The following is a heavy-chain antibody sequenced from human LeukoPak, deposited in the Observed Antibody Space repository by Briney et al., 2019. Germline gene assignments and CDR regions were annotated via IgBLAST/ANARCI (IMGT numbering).Heavy chain of an antibody. J-gene: IGHJ5*02. D-gene: IGHD6-19*01. CDR2: INHSGST. V-gene: IGHV4-34*01. CDR1: GGSFSGYY. Sequence: QPSETLSLTCAVYGGSFSGYYWSWIRQPPGKGLEWIGEINHSGSTNDNPSLKSRVTISVDTSKNQFSLKLSSVTAADTAVYYCARHRGAVAGSPAWFDPWGQGTLVTVSS. CDR3: ARHRGAVAGSPAWFDP.